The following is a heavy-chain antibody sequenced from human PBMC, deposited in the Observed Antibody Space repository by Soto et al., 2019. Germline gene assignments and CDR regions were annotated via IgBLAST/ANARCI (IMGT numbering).Heavy chain of an antibody. Sequence: TGGSLRLSCAVSGFTVSSNYMNWVRQAPGKGLEWVSIIYSGGSAFYADSVKGRFTISRDNSKNTLYLQMSSLRAEDTAVYYCAGGAPVTPGTFAYWSQGTLVTV. CDR2: IYSGGSA. D-gene: IGHD2-15*01. CDR3: AGGAPVTPGTFAY. J-gene: IGHJ4*02. V-gene: IGHV3-53*01. CDR1: GFTVSSNY.